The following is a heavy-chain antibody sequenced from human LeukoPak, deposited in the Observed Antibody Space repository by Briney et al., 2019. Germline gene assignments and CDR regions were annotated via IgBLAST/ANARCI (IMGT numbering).Heavy chain of an antibody. CDR1: GFTFSDYY. J-gene: IGHJ5*02. D-gene: IGHD6-13*01. CDR2: ISSSGSTI. V-gene: IGHV3-11*04. CDR3: ARDPHSRHSSWKKNWFDP. Sequence: GGSLRLSCAASGFTFSDYYMSWIRQAPGKGLEWVSYISSSGSTIYYADSVKGRFTISRDNAKNSLYLQMNSLRAEDTAVYYCARDPHSRHSSWKKNWFDPWGQGTLVTVSS.